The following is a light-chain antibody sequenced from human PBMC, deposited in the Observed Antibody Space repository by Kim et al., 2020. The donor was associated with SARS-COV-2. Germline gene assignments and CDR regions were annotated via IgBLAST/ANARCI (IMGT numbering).Light chain of an antibody. CDR3: QAWDSSTDVV. V-gene: IGLV3-1*01. Sequence: VSPGQTASITCSGGKLGDKYACWYQQKPGQSPVLVIYQDSKRPSGIPERFSGSNSGNTATLTISGTQAMDEADYYCQAWDSSTDVVFGGGTQLTVL. CDR2: QDS. J-gene: IGLJ2*01. CDR1: KLGDKY.